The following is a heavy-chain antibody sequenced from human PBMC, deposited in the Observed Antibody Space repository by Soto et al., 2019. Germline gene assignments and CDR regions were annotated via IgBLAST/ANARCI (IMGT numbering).Heavy chain of an antibody. CDR2: ISSSSSTI. Sequence: PGGSLRLSCAASGFTLSSYSMNWVRQAPGKGLEWVSYISSSSSTIYYADSVKGRFTISRDNAKNSLFLQMKSLRAEDTAVYHCARGGPAGGVFNWFDPWGQGTLVTVSS. D-gene: IGHD3-16*01. J-gene: IGHJ5*02. V-gene: IGHV3-48*01. CDR1: GFTLSSYS. CDR3: ARGGPAGGVFNWFDP.